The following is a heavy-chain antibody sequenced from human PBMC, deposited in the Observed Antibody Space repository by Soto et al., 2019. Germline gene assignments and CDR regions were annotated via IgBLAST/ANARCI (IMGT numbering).Heavy chain of an antibody. CDR3: ARARRWFGELFLDY. CDR1: GYTFTSYG. J-gene: IGHJ4*02. CDR2: ISAYNGNT. D-gene: IGHD3-10*01. Sequence: ASVKVSCKASGYTFTSYGISWVRQAPGQGLEWMGWISAYNGNTNYAQKLQGRVTMTTDTSTSTAYMELRSLRSDDTAVYYCARARRWFGELFLDYWGQGTLVTVSS. V-gene: IGHV1-18*01.